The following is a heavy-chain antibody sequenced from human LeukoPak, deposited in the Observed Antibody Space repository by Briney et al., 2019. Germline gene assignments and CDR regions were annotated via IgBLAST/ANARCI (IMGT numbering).Heavy chain of an antibody. CDR1: GFTFSSYS. J-gene: IGHJ4*02. Sequence: GGSLRLSCAAFGFTFSSYSMNWVRQAPGKGLEWVSSISSSSSYIYYADSVKGRFTISRDNAKNSLYLQMNSLRAEDTAVYYCARDRDSGSYCDYWGQGTLVTVSS. D-gene: IGHD1-26*01. CDR2: ISSSSSYI. V-gene: IGHV3-21*01. CDR3: ARDRDSGSYCDY.